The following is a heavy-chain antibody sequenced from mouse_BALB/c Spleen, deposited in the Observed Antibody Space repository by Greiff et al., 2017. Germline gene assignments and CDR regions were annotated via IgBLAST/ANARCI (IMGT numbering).Heavy chain of an antibody. CDR2: IDPENGNT. D-gene: IGHD4-1*01. J-gene: IGHJ4*01. V-gene: IGHV14-1*02. Sequence: EVQLQQSGAELVRPGALVKLSCTASGFNIKDYYMHWVKQWPEQGLEWIGWIDPENGNTIYDPKFQGKASITADTSSNTAYLQLSSLTSEDTAVYYSARWDLGRGDYYTMDYWGQGTSVTVSA. CDR3: ARWDLGRGDYYTMDY. CDR1: GFNIKDYY.